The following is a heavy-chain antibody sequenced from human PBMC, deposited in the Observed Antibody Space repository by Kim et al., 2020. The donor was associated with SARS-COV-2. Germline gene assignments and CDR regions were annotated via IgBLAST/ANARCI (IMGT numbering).Heavy chain of an antibody. J-gene: IGHJ4*02. D-gene: IGHD3-16*01. CDR3: AKDRAYNTFDY. CDR1: GFTFSSSW. V-gene: IGHV3-7*03. Sequence: GGSLRLSCAASGFTFSSSWMTWVRLAPGKGLEWVANINVDGSVENYVDSVKGRFIISRDNAKNSLYLQVNSLRAEDTAEYYCAKDRAYNTFDYWGQGTLV. CDR2: INVDGSVE.